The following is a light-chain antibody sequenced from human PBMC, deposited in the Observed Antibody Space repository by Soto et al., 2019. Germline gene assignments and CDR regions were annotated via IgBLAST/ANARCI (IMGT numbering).Light chain of an antibody. CDR3: QQYNNWPPIT. CDR1: QSVSSN. V-gene: IGKV3-15*01. CDR2: GAS. Sequence: DIVMTHSTATLSVSPGERATLSFRSSQSVSSNLAWYQQKPGQAPRLLIYGASTRATGIPARFSGSGSGTEFTLTISSLQSEDFAVYYCQQYNNWPPITFGQGTRLEI. J-gene: IGKJ5*01.